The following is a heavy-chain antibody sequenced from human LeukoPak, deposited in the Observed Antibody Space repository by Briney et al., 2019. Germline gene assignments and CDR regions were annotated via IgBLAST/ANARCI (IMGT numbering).Heavy chain of an antibody. D-gene: IGHD2-2*02. CDR1: GWSFSGYY. Sequence: SETLSLTCAVYGWSFSGYYWSWIRQAPGKGLEWIGEINHSGSTNYNPSLKSRVTISVDTSKNQFSLKLSSVTAADTAVYYCARGNIVVVPAAITRRVYYGMDVWGQGTTVTVSS. CDR3: ARGNIVVVPAAITRRVYYGMDV. V-gene: IGHV4-34*01. J-gene: IGHJ6*02. CDR2: INHSGST.